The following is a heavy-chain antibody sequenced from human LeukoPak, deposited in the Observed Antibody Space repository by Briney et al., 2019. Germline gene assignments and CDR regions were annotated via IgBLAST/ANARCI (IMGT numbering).Heavy chain of an antibody. CDR1: GGSISSNNYS. V-gene: IGHV4-39*01. CDR3: ARHTLLWFGELAAYFDY. Sequence: SETLSLTCTVSGGSISSNNYSWGWIRQPPGKGLEWIGSIYYSGSTYYNPSLKSRVTISVDTSKNQFSLKLSSVTAADTAVYYCARHTLLWFGELAAYFDYWGQGTLVTVSS. J-gene: IGHJ4*02. CDR2: IYYSGST. D-gene: IGHD3-10*01.